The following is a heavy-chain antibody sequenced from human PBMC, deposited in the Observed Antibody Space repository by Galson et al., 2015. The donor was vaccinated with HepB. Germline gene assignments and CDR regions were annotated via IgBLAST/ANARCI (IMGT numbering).Heavy chain of an antibody. V-gene: IGHV4-34*01. Sequence: SETLSLTCAVYGGSFSGYYWSWIRQPPGKGLEWIGEINHSGSTNYNPSLKSRVTISVDTSKNQFSLKLSSVTAADTAVYYCARGRGRYYSHAPVGFDPWGQGTLVTVSS. J-gene: IGHJ5*02. CDR1: GGSFSGYY. CDR2: INHSGST. D-gene: IGHD2-21*01. CDR3: ARGRGRYYSHAPVGFDP.